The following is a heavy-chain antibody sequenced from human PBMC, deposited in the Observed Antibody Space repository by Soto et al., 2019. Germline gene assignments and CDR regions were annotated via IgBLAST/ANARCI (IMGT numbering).Heavy chain of an antibody. CDR3: AREGSSGGLGWFDP. J-gene: IGHJ5*02. CDR1: GYAFTSYG. V-gene: IGHV1-18*01. D-gene: IGHD6-19*01. CDR2: ISAYNGNT. Sequence: ASVKVSCKASGYAFTSYGISCVRQALGQGLEWMGWISAYNGNTNYAQKLQGRVTMTTDTSTSTAYMELGSLRSDDTAVYYCAREGSSGGLGWFDPWVQGTLVTVSS.